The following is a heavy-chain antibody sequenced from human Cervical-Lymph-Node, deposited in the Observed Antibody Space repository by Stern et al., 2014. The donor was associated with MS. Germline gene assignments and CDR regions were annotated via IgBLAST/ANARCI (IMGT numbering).Heavy chain of an antibody. D-gene: IGHD1-26*01. J-gene: IGHJ2*01. CDR2: TWYDGNSQ. Sequence: QLVQSGGGVVQPGRSLRLSCAASGFTFRAYGMNWVRQAPGKGLEWVAVTWYDGNSQDYAESVKGRFSISRDNFNNTLYLEMNSLRAEDKAVYFYARVGSGSFFAWYFDFWGPGTLVRFSS. CDR1: GFTFRAYG. V-gene: IGHV3-33*01. CDR3: ARVGSGSFFAWYFDF.